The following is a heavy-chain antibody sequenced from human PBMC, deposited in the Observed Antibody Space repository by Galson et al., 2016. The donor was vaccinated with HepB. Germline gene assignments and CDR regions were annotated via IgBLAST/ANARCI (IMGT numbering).Heavy chain of an antibody. CDR2: ISGSGVTT. J-gene: IGHJ4*02. D-gene: IGHD1-26*01. CDR3: AKDLHVDPVIVEILSSYFDP. CDR1: GFTFSSYV. Sequence: SLRLSCAASGFTFSSYVMSWVRQAPGKGLEWVSSISGSGVTTYYRGSVKGRFTISRDNSKNTLYLQMSSLRAEETAVYYCAKDLHVDPVIVEILSSYFDPWGQGTLVTVSS. V-gene: IGHV3-23*01.